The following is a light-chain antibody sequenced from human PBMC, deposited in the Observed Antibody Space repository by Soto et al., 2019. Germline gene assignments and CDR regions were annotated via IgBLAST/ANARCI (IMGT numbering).Light chain of an antibody. CDR3: LSFTTTSTHV. J-gene: IGLJ1*01. CDR2: EVN. CDR1: SSDIGAYDY. Sequence: QSALTQPASLSGSPGQSITISCTVTSSDIGAYDYVSWFQQHPGKAPKLMISEVNNRPSGVSNRFSGSKSGNTAYLTISGLQVEDEAEYFCLSFTTTSTHVFGTGTKVTLL. V-gene: IGLV2-14*01.